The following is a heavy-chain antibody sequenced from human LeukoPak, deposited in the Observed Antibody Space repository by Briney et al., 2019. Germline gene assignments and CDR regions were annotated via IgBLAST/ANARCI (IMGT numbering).Heavy chain of an antibody. J-gene: IGHJ4*02. CDR1: GGSISSSSYY. V-gene: IGHV4-39*01. Sequence: SETLSLTCTVSGGSISSSSYYWGWIRQPPGKGLEWIGSIYYSGSTYYNPSLKSRVTISVDTSKNQFSLKLSSVTAADTAVYYCARHSENSSGWYPVPQNPFDYWGQGTLVTVSS. D-gene: IGHD6-19*01. CDR2: IYYSGST. CDR3: ARHSENSSGWYPVPQNPFDY.